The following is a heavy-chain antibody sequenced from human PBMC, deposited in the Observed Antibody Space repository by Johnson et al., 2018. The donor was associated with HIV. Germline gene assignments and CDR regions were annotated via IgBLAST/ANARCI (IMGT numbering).Heavy chain of an antibody. J-gene: IGHJ3*02. CDR3: ARDSGQQLADAFDI. Sequence: QVQLVESGGGVVQPGRSLRLSCAASGFTFDDYAMHWVRQAPGKGLEWVAFIRYDGTNKYYADSVKGRFTISRDNSKNTLYLQMNSLRAEDTAVYYCARDSGQQLADAFDIWGQGTMVTVSS. D-gene: IGHD6-6*01. V-gene: IGHV3-30*02. CDR1: GFTFDDYA. CDR2: IRYDGTNK.